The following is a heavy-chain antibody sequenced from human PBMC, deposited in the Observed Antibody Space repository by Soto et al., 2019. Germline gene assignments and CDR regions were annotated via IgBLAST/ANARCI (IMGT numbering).Heavy chain of an antibody. CDR2: ISYDGSNK. J-gene: IGHJ5*02. V-gene: IGHV3-30-3*01. CDR1: GFTFSSYA. D-gene: IGHD2-2*01. CDR3: ARDQEDIVVVPAAVGANWFDP. Sequence: GGSLRLSCAASGFTFSSYAMHWVRQAPGKGLEWVAVISYDGSNKYHADSVKGRFTISRDNSKNTLYLQMNSLRAEDTAVYYCARDQEDIVVVPAAVGANWFDPWGQGTLVTVSS.